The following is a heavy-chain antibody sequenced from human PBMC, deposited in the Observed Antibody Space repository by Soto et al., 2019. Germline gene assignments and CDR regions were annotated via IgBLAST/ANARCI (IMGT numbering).Heavy chain of an antibody. V-gene: IGHV4-34*01. Sequence: QVQLQQWGAGLLKPSETLSLTCAVYDRSFSGYYWSWIRQPPGKGLEWIGEVNHSGATNYNPSLKSRGAMSVDTSKNQFSLKLSSVTAADTAVYYCARGRRSGYDILTGYLTREYYFDYWGQGTLVTVSS. CDR2: VNHSGAT. D-gene: IGHD3-9*01. J-gene: IGHJ4*02. CDR3: ARGRRSGYDILTGYLTREYYFDY. CDR1: DRSFSGYY.